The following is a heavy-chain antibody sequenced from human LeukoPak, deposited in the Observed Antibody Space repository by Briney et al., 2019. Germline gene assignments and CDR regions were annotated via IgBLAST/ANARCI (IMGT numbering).Heavy chain of an antibody. Sequence: GGSLRLSCAATGFTVTSSYMTWVRQAPGKGLQWVSVIYSGGSTYYGDSVKGRFTISRDSSKNTLYLQMDSLRPEDTAVYYCARVSIASAGLYYFAYWGQGTLVTVSS. CDR1: GFTVTSSY. D-gene: IGHD6-13*01. CDR2: IYSGGST. CDR3: ARVSIASAGLYYFAY. V-gene: IGHV3-66*02. J-gene: IGHJ4*02.